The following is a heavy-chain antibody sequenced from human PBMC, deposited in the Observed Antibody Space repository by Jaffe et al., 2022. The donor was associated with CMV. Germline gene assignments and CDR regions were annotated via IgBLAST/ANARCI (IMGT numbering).Heavy chain of an antibody. V-gene: IGHV3-21*01. D-gene: IGHD3-9*01. CDR2: ISSSSSYI. J-gene: IGHJ3*02. CDR3: ARDRRYFDWLLLNDAFDI. CDR1: GFTFSSYS. Sequence: EVQLVESGGGLVKPGGSLRLSCAASGFTFSSYSMNWVRQAPGKGLEWVSSISSSSSYIYYADSVKGRFTISRDNAKNSLYLQMNSLRAEDTAVYYCARDRRYFDWLLLNDAFDIWGQGTMVTVSS.